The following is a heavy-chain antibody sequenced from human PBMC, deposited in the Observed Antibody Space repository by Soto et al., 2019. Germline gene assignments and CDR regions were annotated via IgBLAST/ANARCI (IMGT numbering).Heavy chain of an antibody. CDR2: IIPMFGTT. CDR1: GGTFFSHA. D-gene: IGHD3-22*01. Sequence: QVQLVQSGDEVKKPGSSVKVSCKVSGGTFFSHAMSWVRQAPGQGLEWVGNIIPMFGTTNYAQKFQGRVAITADESTSTVYMELSSLRSEDTAVYSCAREKGSSGYYSHSWGQGTQVTVSS. CDR3: AREKGSSGYYSHS. J-gene: IGHJ4*02. V-gene: IGHV1-69*15.